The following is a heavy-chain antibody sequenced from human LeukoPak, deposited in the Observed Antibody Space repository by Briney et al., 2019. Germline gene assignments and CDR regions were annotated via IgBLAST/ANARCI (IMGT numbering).Heavy chain of an antibody. D-gene: IGHD2-21*02. CDR3: TSGTVVTVASDY. J-gene: IGHJ4*02. CDR1: GFTFSNAW. CDR2: IKSKTDGGTT. Sequence: GGSLRLSCAAPGFTFSNAWMSWVRQAPGKGLEWVGRIKSKTDGGTTDYAAPVKHRFTISRDDSKNTLYLQMNSLKTEDTAVYYCTSGTVVTVASDYWGQGTLVTVSP. V-gene: IGHV3-15*01.